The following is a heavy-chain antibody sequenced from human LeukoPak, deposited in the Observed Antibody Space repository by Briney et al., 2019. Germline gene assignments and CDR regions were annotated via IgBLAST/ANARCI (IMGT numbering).Heavy chain of an antibody. J-gene: IGHJ4*02. Sequence: SETLSLTCTVSGGSISGYYWTWIRQPPGKGLEWIGYIYYTGSTNYNPSLKSRVTMSVDTSKNQFSLNLKSVTPEDTAVYYCARNLIPEQLVLNFWGQGTLVTVSS. CDR1: GGSISGYY. CDR3: ARNLIPEQLVLNF. D-gene: IGHD6-13*01. CDR2: IYYTGST. V-gene: IGHV4-59*01.